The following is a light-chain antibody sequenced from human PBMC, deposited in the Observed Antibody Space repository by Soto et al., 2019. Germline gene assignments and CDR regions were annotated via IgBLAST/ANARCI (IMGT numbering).Light chain of an antibody. Sequence: QSVLTQPPSVSAAPGQKVTISCSGSSSNIGNNFVTWYQQLPGTAPKLLIYDNNKRPSGIPDRFSGSQSGTSATLGITGLQTGDEAVYYCGSWDSSLTYVFGTGTKLIVL. CDR2: DNN. CDR3: GSWDSSLTYV. V-gene: IGLV1-51*01. J-gene: IGLJ1*01. CDR1: SSNIGNNF.